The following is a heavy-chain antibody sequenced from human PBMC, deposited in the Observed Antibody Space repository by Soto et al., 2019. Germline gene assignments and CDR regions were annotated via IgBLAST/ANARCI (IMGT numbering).Heavy chain of an antibody. CDR1: GFSLSSDGAA. CDR2: IYWDDDK. D-gene: IGHD4-4*01. Sequence: GSGPTLVNPTQTLTLTCTFSGFSLSSDGAAVSWVRQPPGKALEWLALIYWDDDKRYSPSLKSRITITKDTPNNQVVLTMTSMDPSDTATYFCAHSDSRLSHSLDYWGQGSLVTVSS. CDR3: AHSDSRLSHSLDY. J-gene: IGHJ4*02. V-gene: IGHV2-5*02.